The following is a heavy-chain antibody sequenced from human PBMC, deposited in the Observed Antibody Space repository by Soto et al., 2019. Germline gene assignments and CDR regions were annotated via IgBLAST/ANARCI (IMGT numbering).Heavy chain of an antibody. J-gene: IGHJ4*02. V-gene: IGHV4-31*11. D-gene: IGHD2-8*01. CDR2: IYYSGTT. CDR1: GGSVSSGGYY. Sequence: SETLSLTCAVSGGSVSSGGYYWSWIRQHPGTGLEWIGYIYYSGTTYFNPSLKSRASISLDTSKNEFSLKLTSVTAADTAVYYCARRALPQCINGVCYKDGFWDYWGQGALVTVSS. CDR3: ARRALPQCINGVCYKDGFWDY.